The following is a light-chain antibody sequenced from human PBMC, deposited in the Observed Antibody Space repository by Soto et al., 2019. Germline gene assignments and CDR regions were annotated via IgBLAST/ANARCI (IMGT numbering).Light chain of an antibody. V-gene: IGKV1-33*01. Sequence: DIQMTQSPPSLSASIGDRVTFTCQASEDIGSFLNWFHKKPGEAPKLRVYDALKLEIGITSRFSGGGSGTHFTFSNASPQPDDTGKDYGLQYNHLTYTFGRGTKL. CDR2: DAL. J-gene: IGKJ2*01. CDR1: EDIGSF. CDR3: LQYNHLTYT.